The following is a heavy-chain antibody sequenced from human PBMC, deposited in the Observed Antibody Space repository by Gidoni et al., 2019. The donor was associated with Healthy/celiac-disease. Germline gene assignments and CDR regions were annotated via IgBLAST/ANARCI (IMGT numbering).Heavy chain of an antibody. Sequence: EVQLVESGGGLVKPGGSLRLSCAASGFTFSSDIMNWVRQAPGKGLEWVSSISSSSSYIYYADSVKVRFTISRENAKNSLYLQMNSLRAEDTAVYYCARGSGGSCDYWGQGTLVTVSS. CDR3: ARGSGGSCDY. V-gene: IGHV3-21*01. J-gene: IGHJ4*02. CDR2: ISSSSSYI. CDR1: GFTFSSDI. D-gene: IGHD2-15*01.